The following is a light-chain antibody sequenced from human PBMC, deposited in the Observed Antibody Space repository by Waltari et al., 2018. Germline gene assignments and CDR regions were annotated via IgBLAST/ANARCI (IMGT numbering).Light chain of an antibody. J-gene: IGLJ3*02. CDR3: SSYTSSSTRV. V-gene: IGLV2-14*01. CDR2: GVR. Sequence: QSALPQPASVSASPGQSITIACTGTSSDVGGYTYVPWYQQPPGNAPKLMLYGVRNRSSGVSNRFSGSKSGNTASLTISGLQAEDEADYYCSSYTSSSTRVFGGGTKLTVL. CDR1: SSDVGGYTY.